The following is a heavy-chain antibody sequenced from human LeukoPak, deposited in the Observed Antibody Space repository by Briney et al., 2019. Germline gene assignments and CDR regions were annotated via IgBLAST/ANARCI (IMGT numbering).Heavy chain of an antibody. Sequence: SETLSLTCTVSGGSISSYYWSWIRQPPGKGLEWIGYIYYSGSTNYNPSLKSRVAISVDTSKNQFSLELSSVTAADTAVYYCARHSRGTYYFDYWGQGTLVTVSS. J-gene: IGHJ4*02. V-gene: IGHV4-59*08. CDR3: ARHSRGTYYFDY. CDR2: IYYSGST. D-gene: IGHD1-7*01. CDR1: GGSISSYY.